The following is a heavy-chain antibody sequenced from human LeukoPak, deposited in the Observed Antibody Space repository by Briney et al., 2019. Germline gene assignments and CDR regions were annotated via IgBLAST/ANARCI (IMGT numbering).Heavy chain of an antibody. Sequence: GGSLRLSCAASGFTFSSYGMSWVRQDPGKGLEWVSAISGSGGSTYYADSVKGRFTISRDNSKNTLYLQMNSLRAEDTAVYYCASPLWGELDSHSPTYGYWGQGTLVTVSS. D-gene: IGHD1-26*01. CDR2: ISGSGGST. CDR3: ASPLWGELDSHSPTYGY. V-gene: IGHV3-23*01. J-gene: IGHJ4*02. CDR1: GFTFSSYG.